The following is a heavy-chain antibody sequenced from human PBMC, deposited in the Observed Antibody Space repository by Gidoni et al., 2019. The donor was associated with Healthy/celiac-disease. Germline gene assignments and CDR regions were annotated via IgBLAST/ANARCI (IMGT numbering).Heavy chain of an antibody. J-gene: IGHJ4*02. Sequence: QVQLVESGGGVVQPGRSLRLSCAASGFTFSRDGMHWVRQAPCKGLEWVAVRWYDGSNKYYADSVKGRFTISRDNSKNTLYLQMNSLRAEDTAVYYCAREEWVAAAGTDYWGQGTLVTVSS. V-gene: IGHV3-33*01. D-gene: IGHD6-13*01. CDR1: GFTFSRDG. CDR2: RWYDGSNK. CDR3: AREEWVAAAGTDY.